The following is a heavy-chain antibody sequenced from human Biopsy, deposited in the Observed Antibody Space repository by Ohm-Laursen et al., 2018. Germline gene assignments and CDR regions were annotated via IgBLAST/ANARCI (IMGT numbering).Heavy chain of an antibody. CDR3: ARDYDTSGYYYVS. CDR2: IFYRGST. J-gene: IGHJ5*02. V-gene: IGHV4-59*04. D-gene: IGHD3-22*01. Sequence: SDTLSLTCAVSGGSFTGHYWSWIRQPPGKGLEWIGSIFYRGSTHYKPSLKSRVNISVDTSKNQFSLKLNSVTAADTAVYYCARDYDTSGYYYVSWGQGTLVTVSP. CDR1: GGSFTGHY.